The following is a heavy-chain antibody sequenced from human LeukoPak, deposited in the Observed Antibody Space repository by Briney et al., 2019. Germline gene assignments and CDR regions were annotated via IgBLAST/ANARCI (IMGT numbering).Heavy chain of an antibody. CDR1: GYTFTGYY. D-gene: IGHD3-3*01. Sequence: ASVKVSCKASGYTFTGYYMHWVRQAPGQGLEWMGWINPNSGGTNYAQKFQGRVTMTRDTSISTAYMELSRLRSDDTAVYYCARDRKDYDFWSGYYRGGTSSQRGPMDVWGEGTTVTVSS. V-gene: IGHV1-2*02. CDR2: INPNSGGT. J-gene: IGHJ6*04. CDR3: ARDRKDYDFWSGYYRGGTSSQRGPMDV.